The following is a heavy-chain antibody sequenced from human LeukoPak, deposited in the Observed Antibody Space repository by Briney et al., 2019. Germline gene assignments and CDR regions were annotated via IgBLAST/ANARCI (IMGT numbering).Heavy chain of an antibody. CDR2: LWYDESGK. D-gene: IGHD3-16*01. CDR3: ARLSSWVFEI. J-gene: IGHJ3*02. V-gene: IGHV3-33*01. Sequence: GGSLRLSCAASRFTFSDYGMHWVRQAPGKGPEWVADLWYDESGKHYADSVKGRFTISRDNAKNLLYLQMNSLRAEDTAVYFCARLSSWVFEIWGQGTMVTVSS. CDR1: RFTFSDYG.